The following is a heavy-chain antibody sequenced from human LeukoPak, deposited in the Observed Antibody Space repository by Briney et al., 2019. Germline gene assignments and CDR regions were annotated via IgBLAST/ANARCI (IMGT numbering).Heavy chain of an antibody. V-gene: IGHV3-33*06. CDR3: AKDCGSYDVGNYFDY. J-gene: IGHJ4*02. CDR1: GFTFSSYS. Sequence: GGSLRLSCAASGFTFSSYSMNWVRQAPGKGLEWVAVIWYDGSNKYYADSVKGRFTISRDNSKNTLYLQMNSLRAEDTAVYYCAKDCGSYDVGNYFDYWGQGTLVTVSS. D-gene: IGHD1-26*01. CDR2: IWYDGSNK.